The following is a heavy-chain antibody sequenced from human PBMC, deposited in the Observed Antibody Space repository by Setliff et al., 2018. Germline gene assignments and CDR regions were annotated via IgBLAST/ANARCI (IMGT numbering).Heavy chain of an antibody. Sequence: GGSLRLSCEASGFAFSGYSMNWVRQAPGKGLEWVSTISGGGSTTYYADSVKGRFTISRYNSQNTLYLQMNSLRVEDTAVYYCAKGPQYCSGTNCYRPDYWGQGTLVTVSS. CDR1: GFAFSGYS. CDR3: AKGPQYCSGTNCYRPDY. J-gene: IGHJ4*02. D-gene: IGHD2-15*01. CDR2: ISGGGSTT. V-gene: IGHV3-23*01.